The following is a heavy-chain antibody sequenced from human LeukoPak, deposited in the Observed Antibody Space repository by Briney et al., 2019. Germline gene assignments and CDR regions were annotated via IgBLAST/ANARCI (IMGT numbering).Heavy chain of an antibody. CDR1: GFIFSSYA. V-gene: IGHV3-23*01. D-gene: IGHD3-3*01. Sequence: GASLRLSCAASGFIFSSYAMSWVRQAPGKGLEWASAISGSGGSTYYADSVKGRFTISRDNSKNTLYLQMNSLRAEDTAVYYCAKGKDYDFWSGPLMDVWGQGTTVTVSS. J-gene: IGHJ6*02. CDR2: ISGSGGST. CDR3: AKGKDYDFWSGPLMDV.